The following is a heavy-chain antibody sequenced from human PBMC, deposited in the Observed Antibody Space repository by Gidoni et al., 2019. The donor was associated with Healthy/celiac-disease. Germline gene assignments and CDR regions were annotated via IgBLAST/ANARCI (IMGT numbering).Heavy chain of an antibody. CDR2: INPSGGST. Sequence: QVQLVQSGAEVQKPGASVKVSCKASGYTFTSYYMHWVRQAPGQGLEWMGIINPSGGSTSYALKFQGRVTMTKDTYTSTVYMELSSLRSEATAVYYCARDPQNYDYVWGSYRYTVNDYYYGMYVWGQGTTVTVSS. CDR3: ARDPQNYDYVWGSYRYTVNDYYYGMYV. V-gene: IGHV1-46*01. D-gene: IGHD3-16*02. CDR1: GYTFTSYY. J-gene: IGHJ6*01.